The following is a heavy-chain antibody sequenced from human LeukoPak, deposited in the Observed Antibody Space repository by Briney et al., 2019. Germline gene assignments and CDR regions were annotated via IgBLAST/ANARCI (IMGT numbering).Heavy chain of an antibody. Sequence: PGGSLRLSCAASGFTFSSYAMSWVRQAPGKGLEWVSAISGSGGSTYYADSVKGRSTMSRDNSKNTLYLQMNSLRAEDTAVYYCAKDRVVVAATTYYGMDVWGQGTTVTVSS. CDR3: AKDRVVVAATTYYGMDV. V-gene: IGHV3-23*01. CDR1: GFTFSSYA. J-gene: IGHJ6*02. D-gene: IGHD2-15*01. CDR2: ISGSGGST.